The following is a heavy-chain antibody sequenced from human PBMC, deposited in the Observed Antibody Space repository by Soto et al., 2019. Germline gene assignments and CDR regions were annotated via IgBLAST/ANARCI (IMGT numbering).Heavy chain of an antibody. CDR1: GGTFSTYA. CDR3: ASGIQLWLRRINNGYSG. V-gene: IGHV1-69*12. Sequence: QVQLVQSGAEVTKPESSVKVSCKAPGGTFSTYAISWVRQAPGQGLEWMGGIIPMFGTANYAQRFQDRVTITADESTNTVYMELSSLRSEYTAVYFCASGIQLWLRRINNGYSGWSQGTLVTVSS. D-gene: IGHD5-18*01. J-gene: IGHJ4*02. CDR2: IIPMFGTA.